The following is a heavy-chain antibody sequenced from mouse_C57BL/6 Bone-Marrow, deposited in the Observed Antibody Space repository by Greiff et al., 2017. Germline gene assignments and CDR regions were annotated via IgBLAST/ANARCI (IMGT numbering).Heavy chain of an antibody. CDR2: IYPGSGST. CDR1: GYTFTSYW. Sequence: VQLQQPGAELVKPGASVKMSCKASGYTFTSYWITWVKQRPGQGLEWIGDIYPGSGSTNYNEKFKRKATLTVDTSSSTAYMQLSSLTSEDSAVYYCARDGPWYFDVWGTGTTVTVSS. J-gene: IGHJ1*03. V-gene: IGHV1-55*01. CDR3: ARDGPWYFDV. D-gene: IGHD2-3*01.